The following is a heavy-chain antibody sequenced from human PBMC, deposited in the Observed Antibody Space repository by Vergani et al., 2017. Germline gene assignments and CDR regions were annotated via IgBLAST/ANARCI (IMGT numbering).Heavy chain of an antibody. CDR3: ARNPSGSYGLLWYFDL. Sequence: QLQLQESGSGLVKPSQTLSLTCAVSGGSISSGGYYWSWIRQPPGKGLEWIGYIYYSGSTYYNPSHKSRVTISVDTSKNQFSLKLSSVTAADTAVYYCARNPSGSYGLLWYFDLWGRGTLVTVSS. V-gene: IGHV4-30-4*01. J-gene: IGHJ2*01. CDR2: IYYSGST. CDR1: GGSISSGGYY. D-gene: IGHD1-26*01.